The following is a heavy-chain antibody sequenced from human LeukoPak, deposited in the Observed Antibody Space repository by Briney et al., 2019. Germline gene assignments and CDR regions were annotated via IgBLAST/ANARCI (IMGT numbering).Heavy chain of an antibody. CDR1: GYTFTGYY. Sequence: GASVKVSCKASGYTFTGYYMHWVRQAPGQGLEWMGWINPNSGGTNYAQKYQGRVTMTRDTSISTAYMELGRLRSDDTAVYYCAVTPGKAHFDYWGQGTLVTVSS. CDR3: AVTPGKAHFDY. V-gene: IGHV1-2*02. CDR2: INPNSGGT. D-gene: IGHD1-14*01. J-gene: IGHJ4*02.